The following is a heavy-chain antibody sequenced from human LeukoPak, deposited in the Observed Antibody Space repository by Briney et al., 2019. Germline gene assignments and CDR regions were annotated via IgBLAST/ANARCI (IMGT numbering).Heavy chain of an antibody. D-gene: IGHD2-15*01. Sequence: GGSLRLSCAASGFTFSSYWMSWVRQAPGKGLEWVANIKQDGSEKYYVDSVKGRFTISRDNAKNSLYLQMNSLRAEDTAVYYCAKLPRALGYCSGGSCYFDYWGQGTLVTVSS. CDR2: IKQDGSEK. J-gene: IGHJ4*02. CDR3: AKLPRALGYCSGGSCYFDY. CDR1: GFTFSSYW. V-gene: IGHV3-7*03.